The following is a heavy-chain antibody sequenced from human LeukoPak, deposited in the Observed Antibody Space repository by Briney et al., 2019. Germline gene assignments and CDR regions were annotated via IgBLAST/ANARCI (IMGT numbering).Heavy chain of an antibody. D-gene: IGHD3-22*01. CDR2: ISPYNGYT. CDR3: ARDNHDSSGYYHDY. Sequence: ASVKVSCKASGYTFTTFGISWVRQAPGQGLEWMGWISPYNGYTKYAQKFQGRVTMTRDMSTSTVYMELSSLRSEDTAVYYCARDNHDSSGYYHDYWGQGTLVTVSS. CDR1: GYTFTTFG. J-gene: IGHJ4*02. V-gene: IGHV1-18*01.